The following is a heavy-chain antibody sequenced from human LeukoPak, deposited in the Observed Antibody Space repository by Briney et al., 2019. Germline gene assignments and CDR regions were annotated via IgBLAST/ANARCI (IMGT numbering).Heavy chain of an antibody. CDR1: GFTFSSYS. J-gene: IGHJ2*01. CDR3: ARDRSGSGSYYTHWYFDL. D-gene: IGHD3-10*01. CDR2: ISSSSSYI. Sequence: GGSLRLSCAASGFTFSSYSMNWVRQAPGKGLEWVSSISSSSSYIYYADSVKGRFTISRDNAKNSLYLQMNSLRAEDTAVYYCARDRSGSGSYYTHWYFDLWGRGTLVTVSS. V-gene: IGHV3-21*01.